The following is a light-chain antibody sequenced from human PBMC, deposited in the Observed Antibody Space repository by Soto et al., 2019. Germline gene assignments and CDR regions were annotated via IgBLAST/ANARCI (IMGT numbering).Light chain of an antibody. J-gene: IGKJ5*01. V-gene: IGKV3-11*01. CDR3: QKRHMWPIT. CDR2: DAY. CDR1: QSFRGL. Sequence: EIVMTQSPGTLSLSPGDTATLSCRASQSFRGLLAWYQQKPGQAPRLLIYDAYNRATGIPPRFSGSGSGTDFTLTISSLEPEDAAVYYCQKRHMWPITVGQGTRRESK.